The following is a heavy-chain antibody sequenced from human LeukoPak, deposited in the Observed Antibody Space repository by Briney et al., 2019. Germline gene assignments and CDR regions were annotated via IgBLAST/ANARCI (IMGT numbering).Heavy chain of an antibody. V-gene: IGHV4-30-4*08. D-gene: IGHD5-18*01. Sequence: SSETLSLTCTVSGGSISSGDYYWSSIRQPRGKGVEWIQYIYYSGSTYYNPSLKSRVTISLDTSQNQFSLKRSSVTAADTAVYYCARDSADTAMALYYYYMDAWGKGTTVTVSS. CDR1: GGSISSGDYY. CDR3: ARDSADTAMALYYYYMDA. J-gene: IGHJ6*03. CDR2: IYYSGST.